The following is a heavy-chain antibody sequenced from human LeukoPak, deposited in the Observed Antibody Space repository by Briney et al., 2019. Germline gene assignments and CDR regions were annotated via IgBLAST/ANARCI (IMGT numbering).Heavy chain of an antibody. CDR2: INAGNGNT. CDR3: ARDPLRYFGIVTLSYGMDV. V-gene: IGHV1-3*01. CDR1: GYTFTSYA. D-gene: IGHD3-9*01. J-gene: IGHJ6*04. Sequence: RASVKDSCKASGYTFTSYAMHWVRQAPGQRLEWMGWINAGNGNTKYSQKFQGRVTITRDTSASTAYMELSSLRSEDTAVYYCARDPLRYFGIVTLSYGMDVWGKGTTVTVSS.